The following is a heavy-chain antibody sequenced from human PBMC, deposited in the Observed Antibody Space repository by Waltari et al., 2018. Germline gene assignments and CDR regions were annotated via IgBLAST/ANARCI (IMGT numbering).Heavy chain of an antibody. CDR1: GGTFSSYA. Sequence: QVQLVQSGAEVKKPGSSVKVSCKASGGTFSSYAISWVRQAPGQGLEWMGGIIPIFGTANYEQKFQGRVTITADESTSTAYMELSSLRSEDTAVYYCARVGQDYYDSSGYTNDYWGQGTLVTVSS. V-gene: IGHV1-69*13. CDR3: ARVGQDYYDSSGYTNDY. D-gene: IGHD3-22*01. J-gene: IGHJ4*02. CDR2: IIPIFGTA.